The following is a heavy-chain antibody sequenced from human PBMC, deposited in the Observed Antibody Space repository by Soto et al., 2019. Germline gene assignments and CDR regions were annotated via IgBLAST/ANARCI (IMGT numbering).Heavy chain of an antibody. J-gene: IGHJ6*02. CDR1: GGSFSGYY. CDR3: ARGGTMVRGVIYYYYYYGMDV. CDR2: INHSGST. V-gene: IGHV4-34*01. Sequence: SETLSLTCAVYGGSFSGYYCSWIRQPPGKGLEWIGEINHSGSTNYNPSLKSRVTISVDTSKNQFSLKLSSVTAADTAVYYCARGGTMVRGVIYYYYYYGMDVWGQGTTVTVSS. D-gene: IGHD3-10*01.